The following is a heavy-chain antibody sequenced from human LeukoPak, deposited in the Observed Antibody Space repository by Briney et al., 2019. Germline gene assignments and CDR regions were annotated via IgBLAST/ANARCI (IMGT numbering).Heavy chain of an antibody. J-gene: IGHJ4*02. CDR3: AGYYGSGSGLDY. CDR2: INQSGST. D-gene: IGHD3-10*01. Sequence: KPSETLSLTCAVYGGSFSGYYWSWIRQPPGKGLEWIGEINQSGSTNYNPSLKSRVTISVDTSKNQFSLKLSSVTAADTAVYYCAGYYGSGSGLDYWGQGTLVTVSS. CDR1: GGSFSGYY. V-gene: IGHV4-34*01.